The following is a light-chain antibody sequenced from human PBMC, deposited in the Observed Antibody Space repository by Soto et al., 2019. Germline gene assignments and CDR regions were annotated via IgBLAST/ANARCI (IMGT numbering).Light chain of an antibody. V-gene: IGLV2-14*01. CDR3: NSYTSSSTLCYL. CDR1: SSDVGGYNY. Sequence: QSVLTQPASVSVSPGQSLTISCTVTSSDVGGYNYVSWYQQHPGKAPKLMIYDDSNRPSGASHRFSGSKSGNAVSLTISVLQSEDVADYYCNSYTSSSTLCYLFGTGTKVTVL. CDR2: DDS. J-gene: IGLJ1*01.